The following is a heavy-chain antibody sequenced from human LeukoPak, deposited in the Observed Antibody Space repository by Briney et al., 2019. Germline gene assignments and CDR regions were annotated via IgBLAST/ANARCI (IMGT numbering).Heavy chain of an antibody. J-gene: IGHJ4*02. CDR3: AKGCSYTNCYTSDY. Sequence: GGSLRLSCAASGFTFSNYAMTWVRQAPGTGLEWVSAISGSGDSTHYADSVKGRFTISRDNSKNTLYLQMNCLRAEDTAVYYCAKGCSYTNCYTSDYWGQGTLVTVSS. V-gene: IGHV3-23*01. CDR1: GFTFSNYA. D-gene: IGHD2-2*02. CDR2: ISGSGDST.